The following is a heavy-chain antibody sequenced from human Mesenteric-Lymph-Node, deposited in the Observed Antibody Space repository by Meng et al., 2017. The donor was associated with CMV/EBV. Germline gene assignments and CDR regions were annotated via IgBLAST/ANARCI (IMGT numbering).Heavy chain of an antibody. CDR2: INSDGSST. Sequence: FSGSWMHWVRPAPGKGLVWVSRINSDGSSTSYADSVKGRFTISRDNAKNTLYLQMNSLRAEDTAVYYCARVRGLGYCSSTSCPRPFDYWGQGTLVTVSS. CDR1: FSGSW. CDR3: ARVRGLGYCSSTSCPRPFDY. J-gene: IGHJ4*02. D-gene: IGHD2-2*01. V-gene: IGHV3-74*01.